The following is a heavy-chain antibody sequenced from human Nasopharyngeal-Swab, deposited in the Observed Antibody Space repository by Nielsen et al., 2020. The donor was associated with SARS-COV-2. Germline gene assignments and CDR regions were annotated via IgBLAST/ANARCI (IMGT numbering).Heavy chain of an antibody. D-gene: IGHD5-18*01. CDR2: SSWNSGSI. V-gene: IGHV3-9*01. CDR3: AKLPTAMDETYMDV. Sequence: GGSLRLSCAASGFTFDDYAMHWVRQAPGKGLEWVSGSSWNSGSIGYADSVKGRFTISRDNAKNSLYLQMNSLRAEDTALYYCAKLPTAMDETYMDVWGKGTTVTVSS. J-gene: IGHJ6*03. CDR1: GFTFDDYA.